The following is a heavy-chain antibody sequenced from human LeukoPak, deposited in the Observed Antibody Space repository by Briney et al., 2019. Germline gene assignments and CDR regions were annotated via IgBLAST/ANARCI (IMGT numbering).Heavy chain of an antibody. CDR3: ARGTWEAAATPHSFDT. CDR1: GFSFVSFG. J-gene: IGHJ4*02. CDR2: ISGYNGHT. Sequence: ASVKVSCNAFGFSFVSFGFNWVRQAPGQGLEWMGWISGYNGHTRYEQKFHDRVTMTTDSSPSTVYMELRSLRYDDTALYYCARGTWEAAATPHSFDTWGQGTLVLVSS. D-gene: IGHD1-26*01. V-gene: IGHV1-18*01.